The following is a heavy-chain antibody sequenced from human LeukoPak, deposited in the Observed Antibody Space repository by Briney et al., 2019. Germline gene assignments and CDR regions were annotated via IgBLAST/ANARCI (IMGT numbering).Heavy chain of an antibody. CDR3: ARDKHHDFWSGRGYYFDY. V-gene: IGHV4-4*07. CDR2: IYTSGST. CDR1: GGSISSYY. D-gene: IGHD3-3*01. Sequence: PSETLSLTRTVSGGSISSYYWSWIRQPAGKGLEWIGRIYTSGSTNYNPSLKSRVTMSVDTSKNQFSLKLSSVTAADTAVYYCARDKHHDFWSGRGYYFDYWGQGTLVTVSS. J-gene: IGHJ4*02.